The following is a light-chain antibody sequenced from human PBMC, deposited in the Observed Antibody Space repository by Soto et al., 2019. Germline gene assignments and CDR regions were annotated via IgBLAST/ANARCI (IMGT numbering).Light chain of an antibody. Sequence: SVLTQSPGTLSLSPGEGATLSCRTSQSISSTYLAWYQQRPGQAPRLLIYAASSRATGIPDRFSGSGSGTDFTLTISRLEPEDFAVYYCQQYFGSLYTFGQGPSWRSN. CDR1: QSISSTY. CDR2: AAS. CDR3: QQYFGSLYT. J-gene: IGKJ2*01. V-gene: IGKV3-20*01.